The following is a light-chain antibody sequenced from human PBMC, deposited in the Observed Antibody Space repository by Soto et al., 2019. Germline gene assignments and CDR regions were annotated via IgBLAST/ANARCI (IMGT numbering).Light chain of an antibody. CDR3: QQYGSSSYT. Sequence: EIVLTQSPGTLSLSPGERATLSCRASQSVSSSYLAGYQQKPGQAPRLLIYGASSRATGIPDRFSGSGSGTDFNLTISRLEPEDFAVYYCQQYGSSSYTFGQGTKLEIK. CDR2: GAS. CDR1: QSVSSSY. V-gene: IGKV3-20*01. J-gene: IGKJ2*01.